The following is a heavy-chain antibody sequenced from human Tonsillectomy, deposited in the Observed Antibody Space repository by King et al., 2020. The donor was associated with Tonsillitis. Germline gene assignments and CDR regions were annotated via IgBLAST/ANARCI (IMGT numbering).Heavy chain of an antibody. V-gene: IGHV3-23*04. CDR3: GKAAPGTVVAGSAAFDY. Sequence: VQLVESGGGLVQPGGSLRLSCAASGFTFSSYAMSWVRQAPGKGLEWVSGISGSGGSTYYPDSVKDRFTISRDNSKNTLYLQVNSLRAEDTALYYCGKAAPGTVVAGSAAFDYWGQGTLVTGSS. J-gene: IGHJ4*02. CDR1: GFTFSSYA. D-gene: IGHD6-19*01. CDR2: ISGSGGST.